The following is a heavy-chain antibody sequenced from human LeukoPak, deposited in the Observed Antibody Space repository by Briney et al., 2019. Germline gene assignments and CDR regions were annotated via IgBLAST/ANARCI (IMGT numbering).Heavy chain of an antibody. J-gene: IGHJ5*02. Sequence: ASVKVSCKASGYTFTGYYMHWVRQAPGQGLDWMGRINPNSGGTNYAQKFQGRVTMTRDTSISTAYMELSRLRSDDTAVYYCARGYSSGWYKSTYNWFDPWGQGTLVTVSS. V-gene: IGHV1-2*06. CDR3: ARGYSSGWYKSTYNWFDP. CDR1: GYTFTGYY. CDR2: INPNSGGT. D-gene: IGHD6-19*01.